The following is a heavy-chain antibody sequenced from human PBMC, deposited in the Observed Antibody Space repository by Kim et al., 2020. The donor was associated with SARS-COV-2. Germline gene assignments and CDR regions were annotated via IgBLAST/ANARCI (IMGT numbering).Heavy chain of an antibody. CDR2: ISGSGGST. CDR3: AKDRDYGDGGDFDY. CDR1: GFTFSSYA. Sequence: GGSLRLSCAASGFTFSSYAMSWVRQAPGKGLEWVSAISGSGGSTYYADSVKGRFTITRDNSKNTLYLQMNSMRAEYTAVYYCAKDRDYGDGGDFDYWGQGTLVTVSS. J-gene: IGHJ4*02. D-gene: IGHD4-17*01. V-gene: IGHV3-23*01.